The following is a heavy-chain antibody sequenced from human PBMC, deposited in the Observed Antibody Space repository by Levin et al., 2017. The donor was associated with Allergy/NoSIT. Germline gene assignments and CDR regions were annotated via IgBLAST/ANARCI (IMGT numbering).Heavy chain of an antibody. CDR3: ARAHRGNYDILTGYHSYFDY. J-gene: IGHJ4*02. D-gene: IGHD3-9*01. CDR2: ISSSSSYT. CDR1: GFTFSDYY. Sequence: GESLKISCAASGFTFSDYYMSWIRQAPGKGLEWVSYISSSSSYTNYADSVKGRFTISRDNAKNSLYLQMNSLRAEDTAVYYCARAHRGNYDILTGYHSYFDYWGQGTLVIVSS. V-gene: IGHV3-11*05.